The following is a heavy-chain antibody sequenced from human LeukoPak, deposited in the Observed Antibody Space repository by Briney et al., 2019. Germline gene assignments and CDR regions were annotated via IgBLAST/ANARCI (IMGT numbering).Heavy chain of an antibody. V-gene: IGHV3-23*01. D-gene: IGHD5-12*01. CDR2: ISGSGGST. Sequence: GGSLRLSCAASGFTVSSNYMSWVRQAPGKGLEWVSAISGSGGSTYYADSVKGRFTISRDNSKNTLYLQMNSLRAEDTAVYYCAKDIPFFGYGELDSWGQGTLVTVSS. CDR1: GFTVSSNY. CDR3: AKDIPFFGYGELDS. J-gene: IGHJ4*02.